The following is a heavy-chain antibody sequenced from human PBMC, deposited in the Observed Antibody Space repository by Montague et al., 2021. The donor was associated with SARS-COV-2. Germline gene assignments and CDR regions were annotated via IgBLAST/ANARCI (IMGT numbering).Heavy chain of an antibody. CDR1: AGSINNHY. CDR2: VYFSGTA. D-gene: IGHD6-19*01. CDR3: ARRPSSGWSFDY. J-gene: IGHJ4*02. Sequence: SETLSLTCTVSAGSINNHYWSWIRQTPGKELEWIAYVYFSGTASYNPSLKSRVTISVDTSRNQFSLQLTSVTAADTAGYYCARRPSSGWSFDYWGQGTQVSVSS. V-gene: IGHV4-59*08.